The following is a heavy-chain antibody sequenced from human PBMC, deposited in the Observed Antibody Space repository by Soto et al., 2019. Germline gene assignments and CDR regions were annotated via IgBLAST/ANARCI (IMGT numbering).Heavy chain of an antibody. J-gene: IGHJ4*02. D-gene: IGHD6-19*01. CDR3: AKDYIAVAGKGFFDS. Sequence: EVQLLESGGGLVQPGGSLRLSCAPSGFTFSNFAMGWVRQAPVKGLEWVSYISAAGRTTYYADFVKGRFTISRDNSKNTLYLQMDSLRAEDTAVYYCAKDYIAVAGKGFFDSWGQGTLVTVSS. V-gene: IGHV3-23*01. CDR1: GFTFSNFA. CDR2: ISAAGRTT.